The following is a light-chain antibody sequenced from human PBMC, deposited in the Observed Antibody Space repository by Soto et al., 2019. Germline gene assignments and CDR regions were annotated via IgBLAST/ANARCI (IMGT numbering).Light chain of an antibody. CDR2: GAS. V-gene: IGKV3-20*01. CDR1: QRVSSNY. Sequence: EIVLTQSPGILSLSPGERATLSCRASQRVSSNYLAWYQQKPGQAPRLLIYGASTRATDIPDRFSGSGSGTDFTLTIRRLEPEDFAVYYCQQYGISPLYTFGQGTKLEI. CDR3: QQYGISPLYT. J-gene: IGKJ2*01.